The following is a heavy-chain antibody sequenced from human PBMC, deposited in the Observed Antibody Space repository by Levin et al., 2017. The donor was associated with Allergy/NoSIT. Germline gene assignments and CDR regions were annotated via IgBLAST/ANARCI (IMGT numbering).Heavy chain of an antibody. CDR3: ARNPRKYGDYAADWYFDL. V-gene: IGHV3-53*01. Sequence: GGSLRLSCAASGFTVSSNYMSWVRQAPGKGLEWVSVIYSGGSTYYADSVKGRFTISRDNSKNTLYLQMNSLRAEDTAVYYCARNPRKYGDYAADWYFDLWGRGTLVTVSS. CDR2: IYSGGST. J-gene: IGHJ2*01. CDR1: GFTVSSNY. D-gene: IGHD4-17*01.